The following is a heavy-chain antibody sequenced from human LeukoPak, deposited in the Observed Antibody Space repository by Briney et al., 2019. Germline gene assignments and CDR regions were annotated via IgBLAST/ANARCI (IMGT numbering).Heavy chain of an antibody. CDR3: AKVSSVVPIAAAGTRLADY. CDR2: IKQDGNER. D-gene: IGHD6-13*01. CDR1: GFTFSDYT. J-gene: IGHJ4*02. Sequence: GGSLRLSCVVSGFTFSDYTMKWFRQAPGKGLEWVANIKQDGNERNYVDSVKGRFTISRDNAKNSLYLQMNSLRAEDTAVYYCAKVSSVVPIAAAGTRLADYWGQGTLVTVSS. V-gene: IGHV3-7*03.